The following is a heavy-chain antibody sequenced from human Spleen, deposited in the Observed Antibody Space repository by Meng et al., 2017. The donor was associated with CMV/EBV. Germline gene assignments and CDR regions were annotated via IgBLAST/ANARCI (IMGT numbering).Heavy chain of an antibody. D-gene: IGHD1-26*01. CDR3: ATGSGDFDH. Sequence: QVQLKESGPGLVKPSETLSLTCTVSGGSISSSSYYWGWIRQPPGKGLEWIGSIYYSGSTYYNPSLKSRVTISVDTSKNQFSLKLRSVTAADTAVYYCATGSGDFDHWGQGTLVTVSS. J-gene: IGHJ4*02. V-gene: IGHV4-39*07. CDR1: GGSISSSSYY. CDR2: IYYSGST.